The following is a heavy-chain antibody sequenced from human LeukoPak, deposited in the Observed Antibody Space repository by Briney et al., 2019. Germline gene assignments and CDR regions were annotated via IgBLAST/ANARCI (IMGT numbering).Heavy chain of an antibody. D-gene: IGHD5-18*01. J-gene: IGHJ5*02. Sequence: ASVKVSCKASGYTFTGYYMHWVRQAPGQGLEWMGWINPNSGGTNYAQKFQGRVTMTRDTSISTAYMELSRLRSDDTAVYYCARDGGYSYANNWFDPWGQGTLVTVSS. CDR2: INPNSGGT. V-gene: IGHV1-2*02. CDR1: GYTFTGYY. CDR3: ARDGGYSYANNWFDP.